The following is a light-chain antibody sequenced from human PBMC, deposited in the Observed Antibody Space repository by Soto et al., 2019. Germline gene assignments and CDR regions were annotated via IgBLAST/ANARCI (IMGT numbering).Light chain of an antibody. J-gene: IGKJ5*01. CDR2: GAS. Sequence: EIVLTQSPGPLSFSPGERATLSCRASHSVSSSYLAWYQQKPGQAPRLLISGASSRATGIPDRCSGRGSGTDVTLTISRLEPEDFAVYYCQQYDSSPPITFGQGTRLEIK. V-gene: IGKV3-20*01. CDR1: HSVSSSY. CDR3: QQYDSSPPIT.